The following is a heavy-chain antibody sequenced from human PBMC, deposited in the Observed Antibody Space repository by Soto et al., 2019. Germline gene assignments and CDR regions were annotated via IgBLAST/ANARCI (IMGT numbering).Heavy chain of an antibody. CDR2: ISWNSGSI. J-gene: IGHJ6*02. CDR1: GFTFDDYA. Sequence: PGGSLRLSCAASGFTFDDYAMHWVRQAPGKGLEWVSGISWNSGSIGYADSVKGRFTISRDNAKNSLYLQMNSLRADDTAVYYCAREGSAPYYYYGMDVWGQGTTVTVSS. D-gene: IGHD6-19*01. CDR3: AREGSAPYYYYGMDV. V-gene: IGHV3-9*01.